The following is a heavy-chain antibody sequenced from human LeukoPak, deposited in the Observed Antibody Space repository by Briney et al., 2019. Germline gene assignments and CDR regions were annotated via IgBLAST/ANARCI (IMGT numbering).Heavy chain of an antibody. D-gene: IGHD1-26*01. Sequence: PGRSLRLSCAASGFTFSSYGMHWVRQAPGKGLEWVAVISYDGSNKYYADSVKGRFTISRDNSKNTLYLQMNSLRAEDTAVYYCARDSGSYPALNDWGQGTLVTVSS. J-gene: IGHJ4*02. V-gene: IGHV3-30*03. CDR1: GFTFSSYG. CDR3: ARDSGSYPALND. CDR2: ISYDGSNK.